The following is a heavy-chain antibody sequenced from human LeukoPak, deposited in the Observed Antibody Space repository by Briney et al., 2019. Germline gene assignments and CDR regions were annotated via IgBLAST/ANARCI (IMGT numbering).Heavy chain of an antibody. J-gene: IGHJ6*03. V-gene: IGHV4-4*07. Sequence: SETLSLTCTVSGGSISSYYWSWIRQPPGKGLEWIGRIYTSGSNNYHPSLKSRGTISVDTSKNQFSLKLSSVTAADTAVYYCARGAGGLRWYGGYYYYYMDVWGKGTTVTVSS. CDR2: IYTSGSN. CDR3: ARGAGGLRWYGGYYYYYMDV. CDR1: GGSISSYY. D-gene: IGHD4-23*01.